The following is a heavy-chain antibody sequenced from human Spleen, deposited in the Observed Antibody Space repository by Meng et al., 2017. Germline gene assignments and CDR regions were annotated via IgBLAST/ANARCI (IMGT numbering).Heavy chain of an antibody. CDR1: GLSLSGYW. J-gene: IGHJ4*02. Sequence: VTVVGSGGGLVQPGGSLRLSCTASGLSLSGYWMYWVRQSTGKGLMWVSTISRDGSQTRYEDSVKGRFTISRDNTKNALYLEMNSLTAEDTGLYYCARSTHWDKPPGDDWGQGTVVTVSS. CDR2: ISRDGSQT. D-gene: IGHD1/OR15-1a*01. V-gene: IGHV3-74*02. CDR3: ARSTHWDKPPGDD.